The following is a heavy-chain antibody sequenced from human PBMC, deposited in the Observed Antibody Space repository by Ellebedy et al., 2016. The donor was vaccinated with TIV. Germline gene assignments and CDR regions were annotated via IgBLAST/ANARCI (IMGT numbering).Heavy chain of an antibody. CDR3: ARDPGDYGGDGGGY. D-gene: IGHD4-23*01. J-gene: IGHJ4*02. V-gene: IGHV4-31*03. Sequence: SETLSLTXTVSGGSISSGGYYWSWIRQHPGKGLEWIGYIYYSGSTYYNPSLKSRVTISVDTSKNQFSLKLSSVTAADTAVYYCARDPGDYGGDGGGYWGQGTLVTVSS. CDR2: IYYSGST. CDR1: GGSISSGGYY.